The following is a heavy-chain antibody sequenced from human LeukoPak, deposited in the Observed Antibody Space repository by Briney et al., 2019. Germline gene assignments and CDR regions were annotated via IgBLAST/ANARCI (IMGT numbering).Heavy chain of an antibody. J-gene: IGHJ5*02. CDR1: GGSISSSSYY. Sequence: PSETLSLTCTVSGGSISSSSYYWGWIRQPPGKGLEWIGSIYYSGSTYYNPSLKSRVTISVDTSKNPFSLKLSSVTAADTAVYYCASTVFGVTYNWLDPWGQGTLVTVSS. V-gene: IGHV4-39*01. CDR3: ASTVFGVTYNWLDP. CDR2: IYYSGST. D-gene: IGHD3-3*01.